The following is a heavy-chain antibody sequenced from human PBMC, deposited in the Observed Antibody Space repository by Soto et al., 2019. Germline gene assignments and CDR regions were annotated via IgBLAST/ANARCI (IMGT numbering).Heavy chain of an antibody. D-gene: IGHD3-10*01. Sequence: ASVKVSCKASGYTFTSYGISWVRQAPGQGLEWMGWISAYNGNTNYAQKLQGRVTMTTDTSTSTAYMELRSLRSDDTAVYYCARVLWFGLQYSYGMDVWGQGTTVTVSS. CDR3: ARVLWFGLQYSYGMDV. V-gene: IGHV1-18*04. CDR2: ISAYNGNT. J-gene: IGHJ6*02. CDR1: GYTFTSYG.